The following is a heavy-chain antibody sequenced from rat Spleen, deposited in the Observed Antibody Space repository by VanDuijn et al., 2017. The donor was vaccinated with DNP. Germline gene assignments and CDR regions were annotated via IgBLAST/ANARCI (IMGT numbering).Heavy chain of an antibody. V-gene: IGHV3-1*01. CDR2: IAYSGST. D-gene: IGHD1-4*01. CDR1: GYSITSNY. CDR3: ARQPSGMDY. Sequence: EVQLQESGPGLVKPSQSLSLTCSVTGYSITSNYWGWIRKFPGNKMEWIGLIAYSGSTGYNPSLKSRISITRDTSKNQFFLHLNSVTTADTATYYCARQPSGMDYWGQGVMVIVSS. J-gene: IGHJ2*01.